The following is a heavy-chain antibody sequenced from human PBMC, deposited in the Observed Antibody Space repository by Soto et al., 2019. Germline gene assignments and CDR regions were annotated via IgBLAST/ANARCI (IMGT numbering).Heavy chain of an antibody. CDR2: INPNSGGT. J-gene: IGHJ6*02. Sequence: ASVKVSCKASGYTFTGYYMHWVRQAPGQGLEWMGWINPNSGGTNYAQKFQGWVTMTRDTSISTVYMELSRLRSDDTAVYYCARGSRDCSSTSCYDASYGMDVWGQGTTVTVSS. CDR1: GYTFTGYY. D-gene: IGHD2-2*01. CDR3: ARGSRDCSSTSCYDASYGMDV. V-gene: IGHV1-2*04.